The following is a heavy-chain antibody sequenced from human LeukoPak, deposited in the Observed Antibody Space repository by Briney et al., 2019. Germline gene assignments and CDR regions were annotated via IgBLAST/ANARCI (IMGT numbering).Heavy chain of an antibody. CDR1: GFTFNNYG. J-gene: IGHJ5*02. Sequence: PGGSLRLSCAASGFTFNNYGIHWVRQAPGKGLEWVAFIRYDGSDKYYADSVKGRFTISRDNSKNTLYLQMNSLRAEDTAVYYCATLNKNWFDPWGQGTLVTVSS. CDR2: IRYDGSDK. D-gene: IGHD2/OR15-2a*01. V-gene: IGHV3-30*02. CDR3: ATLNKNWFDP.